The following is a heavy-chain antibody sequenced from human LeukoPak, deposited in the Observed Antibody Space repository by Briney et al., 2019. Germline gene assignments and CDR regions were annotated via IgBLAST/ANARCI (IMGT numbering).Heavy chain of an antibody. D-gene: IGHD6-13*01. Sequence: ASVKFSCTAYAYTFTTYGISWVRPAPGQGLEWMGWNSTYSGATNYVQNLQGRVTMTTDTSTTTAYMELRSLRADDTAVYYCARVSSSSWYAAIDYWGQGTLVTVSS. CDR2: NSTYSGAT. V-gene: IGHV1-18*01. CDR1: AYTFTTYG. J-gene: IGHJ4*02. CDR3: ARVSSSSWYAAIDY.